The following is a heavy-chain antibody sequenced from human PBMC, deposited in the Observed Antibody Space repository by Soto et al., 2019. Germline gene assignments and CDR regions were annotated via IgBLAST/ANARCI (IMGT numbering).Heavy chain of an antibody. CDR1: GFTFSSYG. CDR2: ISYDGSNK. D-gene: IGHD3-3*01. J-gene: IGHJ4*02. CDR3: AKGLEPFYDFWSG. Sequence: GGSLRLSCAASGFTFSSYGMHWVRQAPGKGLEWVAVISYDGSNKYYADSVKGRFTISRDNSKNTLYLQMNSLRAEDTAVYYCAKGLEPFYDFWSGWGQGTLVTVSS. V-gene: IGHV3-30*18.